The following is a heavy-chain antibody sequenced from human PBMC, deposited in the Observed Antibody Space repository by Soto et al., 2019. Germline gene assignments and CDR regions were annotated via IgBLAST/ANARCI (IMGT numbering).Heavy chain of an antibody. CDR2: ISPSASDT. CDR1: GFSSSTSS. CDR3: AMLGEYYRSLYP. D-gene: IGHD3-10*01. V-gene: IGHV3-23*01. Sequence: GGSLRLSCAASGFSSSTSSMAWVRQPPGKGLEWVSAISPSASDTLYADSVKGRFTISRDNSQNTLFLQMTSLRADDTAVYYCAMLGEYYRSLYPCGRGNLVTVS. J-gene: IGHJ5*02.